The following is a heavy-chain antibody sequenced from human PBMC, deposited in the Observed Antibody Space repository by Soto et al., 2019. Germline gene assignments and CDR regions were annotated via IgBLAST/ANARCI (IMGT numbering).Heavy chain of an antibody. D-gene: IGHD3-16*01. CDR3: ARGRPPDY. V-gene: IGHV3-23*01. J-gene: IGHJ4*02. CDR2: ITFTGVST. Sequence: GGSLRLSCAASGLTFSSYAMNWVRQAPGKGLEWVSTITFTGVSTYYADSVKGRFTISRDNAKNTLYLQMNSLRAEDTAMYYSARGRPPDYWGQGTLVTVSS. CDR1: GLTFSSYA.